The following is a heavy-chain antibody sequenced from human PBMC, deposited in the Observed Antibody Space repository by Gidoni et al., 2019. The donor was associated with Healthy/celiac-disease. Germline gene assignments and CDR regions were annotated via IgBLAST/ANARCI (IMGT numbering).Heavy chain of an antibody. CDR1: GFTFSSYA. Sequence: EVQLLESGGGLVQPGGSLRLSCAASGFTFSSYAMRWVRQAPGKGLEWVSAISGSGGSTYYADSVKGRFTISRDNSKNTLYLQMNSLRAEDTAVYYCAKEQYYDSSGYSGTHDAFDIWGQGTMVTVSS. CDR2: ISGSGGST. J-gene: IGHJ3*02. D-gene: IGHD3-22*01. V-gene: IGHV3-23*01. CDR3: AKEQYYDSSGYSGTHDAFDI.